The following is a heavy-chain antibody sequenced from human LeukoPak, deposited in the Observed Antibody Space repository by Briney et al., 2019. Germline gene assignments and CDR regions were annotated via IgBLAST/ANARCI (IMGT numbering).Heavy chain of an antibody. CDR1: GFTFSTYA. Sequence: PGGSLRLSCAASGFTFSTYAMSWVRQAPGKGLEWVSGISGSGGTTYYAESVQGRFTISRDNSKNTLYLQMNSLRAEDTALYYCVKVTDFLLRYFDWLLPFDYWGQGTLVTVSS. CDR2: ISGSGGTT. CDR3: VKVTDFLLRYFDWLLPFDY. J-gene: IGHJ4*02. D-gene: IGHD3-9*01. V-gene: IGHV3-23*01.